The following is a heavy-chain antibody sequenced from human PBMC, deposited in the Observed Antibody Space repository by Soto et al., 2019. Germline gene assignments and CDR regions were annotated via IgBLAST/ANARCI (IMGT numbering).Heavy chain of an antibody. V-gene: IGHV1-46*01. D-gene: IGHD3-22*01. J-gene: IGHJ4*02. CDR1: GYTFTSYY. CDR2: INPSGGST. Sequence: ASVKVSCKASGYTFTSYYMHWVRQAPGQGLEWMGIINPSGGSTSYAQKFQGRVTMTRDTSTSTVYMELSSLRSEDTAVYYCARGVNDDSSGYYILLFDYWGQVTLVTVAS. CDR3: ARGVNDDSSGYYILLFDY.